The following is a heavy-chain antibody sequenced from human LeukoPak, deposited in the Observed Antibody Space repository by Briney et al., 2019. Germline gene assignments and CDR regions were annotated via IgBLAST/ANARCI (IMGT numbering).Heavy chain of an antibody. J-gene: IGHJ4*02. V-gene: IGHV3-7*01. CDR1: GFTFSSYW. D-gene: IGHD2-2*01. CDR2: IKQDGSEK. CDR3: ARDYQLLLWTPHYYFDY. Sequence: GGSLRLSCAASGFTFSSYWMSWVRQAPGKGLEWVANIKQDGSEKYYVDSVKARFTISRDNAKNSLYLQMNSLRAEDTAVYYCARDYQLLLWTPHYYFDYWGQGTLVTVSS.